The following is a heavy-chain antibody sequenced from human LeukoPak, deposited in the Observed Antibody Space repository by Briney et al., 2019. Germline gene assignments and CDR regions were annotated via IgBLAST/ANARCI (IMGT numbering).Heavy chain of an antibody. J-gene: IGHJ4*02. CDR1: GYTFTGYY. Sequence: ASVKVSCKASGYTFTGYYMHWVRQAPGQGLEWMGWINPNSGGTNYAQKFQGWVTMTRDTSISTAYMELNRLRSDDTAVYYCARIEGSCSSTSCYEDPFDYWGQGTLVTVSS. D-gene: IGHD2-2*01. V-gene: IGHV1-2*04. CDR2: INPNSGGT. CDR3: ARIEGSCSSTSCYEDPFDY.